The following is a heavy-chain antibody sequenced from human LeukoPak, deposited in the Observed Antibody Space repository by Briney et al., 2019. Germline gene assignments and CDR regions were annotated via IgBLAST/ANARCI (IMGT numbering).Heavy chain of an antibody. Sequence: NTSETLSLTCTVSGGSISSSSYYWGWIRQPPGKGLEWIGSIYYSGSTYYNLSLKSRVTISVDTSKNQFSLKLSSVTAADTAVYYCARDRNTYDFWSGGEFDYWGQGTLVTVSS. CDR3: ARDRNTYDFWSGGEFDY. D-gene: IGHD3-3*01. V-gene: IGHV4-39*07. CDR2: IYYSGST. CDR1: GGSISSSSYY. J-gene: IGHJ4*02.